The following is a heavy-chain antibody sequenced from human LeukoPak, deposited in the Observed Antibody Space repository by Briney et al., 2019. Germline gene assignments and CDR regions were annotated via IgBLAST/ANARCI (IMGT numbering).Heavy chain of an antibody. CDR2: ISSIGSNT. J-gene: IGHJ4*02. D-gene: IGHD4-17*01. CDR3: AKLVGATVTSDY. V-gene: IGHV3-23*01. Sequence: GGSLRLSCAASDFTVSSNYMSWVRQAPGKGLEWVSAISSIGSNTYYADSVKGRFTISRDNSNNTLYLQMNGLRAEDTAVYYCAKLVGATVTSDYWGQGTLVTVSS. CDR1: DFTVSSNY.